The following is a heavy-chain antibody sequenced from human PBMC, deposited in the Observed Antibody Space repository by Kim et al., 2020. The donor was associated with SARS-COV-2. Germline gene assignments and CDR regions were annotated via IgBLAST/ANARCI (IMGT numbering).Heavy chain of an antibody. D-gene: IGHD5-18*01. CDR1: GFTFSSYA. J-gene: IGHJ3*02. CDR3: ANRPRGYSYTVGDAFDI. V-gene: IGHV3-23*01. Sequence: GGSLRLSCAASGFTFSSYAMSWVRQAPGKGLEWVSAISGSGGSTYYADSVKGRFTISRDNSKNTLYLQMNSLRAEDTAVYYCANRPRGYSYTVGDAFDIWGQGTMVTVSS. CDR2: ISGSGGST.